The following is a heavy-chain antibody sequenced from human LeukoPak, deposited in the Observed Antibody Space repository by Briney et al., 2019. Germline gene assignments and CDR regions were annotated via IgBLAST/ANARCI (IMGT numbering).Heavy chain of an antibody. Sequence: GESLKISCKGSGYSFPNYWIGWVRQMPGKGLEWMGISYPGDSDTTYKPSFQGQVTISADKSISTAYLQWSSLKASDTAMYYCARSRAEKVPVWGSYRHHDAFAIWGQGTRVTVSP. CDR2: SYPGDSDT. CDR1: GYSFPNYW. V-gene: IGHV5-51*01. J-gene: IGHJ3*02. D-gene: IGHD3-16*02. CDR3: ARSRAEKVPVWGSYRHHDAFAI.